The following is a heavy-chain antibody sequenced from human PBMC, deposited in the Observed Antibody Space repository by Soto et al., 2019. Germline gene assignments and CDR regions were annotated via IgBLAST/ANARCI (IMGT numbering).Heavy chain of an antibody. D-gene: IGHD2-15*01. V-gene: IGHV4-34*01. CDR2: INHRGST. CDR3: ARGDLGCSGGSCSDDY. Sequence: QVQLQQWGAGLLKPSETLSLTCAVYGGSFSAYYWSWIRQPPGKGPEWIGEINHRGSTNYNPSLESRVTISVVTSKNQFSLKLSAVTAADTAMYYCARGDLGCSGGSCSDDYWGQGTLVTVSS. CDR1: GGSFSAYY. J-gene: IGHJ4*02.